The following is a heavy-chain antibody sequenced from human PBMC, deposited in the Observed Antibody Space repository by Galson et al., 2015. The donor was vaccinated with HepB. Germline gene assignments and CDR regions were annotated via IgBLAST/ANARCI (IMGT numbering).Heavy chain of an antibody. D-gene: IGHD6-13*01. J-gene: IGHJ4*02. CDR2: ISSSSSYI. Sequence: SLRLSCAASGFTFSSYSMNWVRQAPGKGLEWVSSISSSSSYIYYADSVKGRFTISRDNAKNSLYLQMNSLRAEDTAVYYCAREESSSWTIDYWGQGTLVTVSS. CDR1: GFTFSSYS. CDR3: AREESSSWTIDY. V-gene: IGHV3-21*01.